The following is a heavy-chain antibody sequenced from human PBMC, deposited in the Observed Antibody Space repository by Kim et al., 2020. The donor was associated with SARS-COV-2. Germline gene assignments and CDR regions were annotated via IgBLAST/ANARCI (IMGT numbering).Heavy chain of an antibody. D-gene: IGHD2-15*01. J-gene: IGHJ6*02. Sequence: GGSLRLSCTASGFAVTSTYMSWVRQAPGKGLEWVSVINAVGPTYYADSVKGRFIISRDSSKNTLHLQMNSLTVDDTAVYYCASDEGYPNVLGDWGQGTTV. V-gene: IGHV3-66*01. CDR3: ASDEGYPNVLGD. CDR2: INAVGPT. CDR1: GFAVTSTY.